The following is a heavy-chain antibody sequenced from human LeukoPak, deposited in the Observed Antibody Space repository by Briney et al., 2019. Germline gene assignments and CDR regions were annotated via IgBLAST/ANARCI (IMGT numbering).Heavy chain of an antibody. J-gene: IGHJ5*02. CDR3: ARAELLWFGELLPQSNWFDP. CDR1: GYSISSGYY. CDR2: IYYSGST. Sequence: SETLSLTCTVSGYSISSGYYWGWIRQPPGKGLEWIGYIYYSGSTNYNPSLKSRVTISVDTSKNQFSRKLSSLTAADTAVYYCARAELLWFGELLPQSNWFDPWGQGTLVTVSS. V-gene: IGHV4-61*01. D-gene: IGHD3-10*01.